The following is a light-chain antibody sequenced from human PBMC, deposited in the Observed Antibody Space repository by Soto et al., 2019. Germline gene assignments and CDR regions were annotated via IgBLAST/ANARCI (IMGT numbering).Light chain of an antibody. V-gene: IGLV6-57*04. J-gene: IGLJ3*02. Sequence: NFMLTQSHSVSESPGKTVTISCTRSSGSIASHHVQWYQQRPCSAPITVIYEGNQRPSGVPDRFSASIDSSSNSASLTISGLKTEDEADYYCQSYDSGTWVFGGGTKLTVL. CDR2: EGN. CDR1: SGSIASHH. CDR3: QSYDSGTWV.